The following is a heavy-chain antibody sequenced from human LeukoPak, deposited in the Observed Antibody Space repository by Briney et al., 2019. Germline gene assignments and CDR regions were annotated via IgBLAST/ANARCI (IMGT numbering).Heavy chain of an antibody. CDR3: ARRACSSTSCYGVFDY. J-gene: IGHJ4*02. CDR2: IYPGDSDT. CDR1: GYSFTNYW. D-gene: IGHD2-2*01. Sequence: GESLKISCKGSGYSFTNYWIAWVRQMPGKGLEWMGIIYPGDSDTRYSPSFQGQVTISADTSISTAYLQWSSLKASDPAMYYCARRACSSTSCYGVFDYWGQGTLVTVSS. V-gene: IGHV5-51*01.